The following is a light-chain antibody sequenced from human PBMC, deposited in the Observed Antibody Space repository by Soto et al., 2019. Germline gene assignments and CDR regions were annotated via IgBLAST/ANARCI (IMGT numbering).Light chain of an antibody. Sequence: QSALTQPASVSGSPGQSITISCTGTSSDVGSYNYVSWYQHHPGKAPKVLIYAVANRPSKISNRFAGSKSGNTAYLTISGLQAEYEADYYCSSYTTTNTVVFAGGTKLTV. V-gene: IGLV2-14*01. CDR1: SSDVGSYNY. CDR3: SSYTTTNTVV. J-gene: IGLJ2*01. CDR2: AVA.